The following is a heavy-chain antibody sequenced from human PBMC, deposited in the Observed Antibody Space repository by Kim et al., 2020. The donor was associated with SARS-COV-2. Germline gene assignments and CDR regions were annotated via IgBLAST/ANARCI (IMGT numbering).Heavy chain of an antibody. V-gene: IGHV3-30-3*01. CDR3: ARGHYDFWSGGDY. D-gene: IGHD3-3*01. CDR1: GFTFSSYA. CDR2: ISYDGSNK. Sequence: GGSLRLSCAASGFTFSSYAMHWVRQAPGKGLEWVAVISYDGSNKYYADSVKGRFTISRDNSKNTLYLQMNSLRAEDTAVYYCARGHYDFWSGGDYWGQGTLGTVSS. J-gene: IGHJ4*02.